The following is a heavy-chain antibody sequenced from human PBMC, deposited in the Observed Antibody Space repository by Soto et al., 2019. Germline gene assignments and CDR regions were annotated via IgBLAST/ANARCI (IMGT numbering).Heavy chain of an antibody. CDR2: IYYSGST. D-gene: IGHD2-15*01. CDR1: GGSISSYY. CDR3: ARYCSGGSCYFYAFDI. V-gene: IGHV4-59*08. J-gene: IGHJ4*02. Sequence: PSETPSLTCTVSGGSISSYYWSWIRQPPGKGLEWIGYIYYSGSTNYNPSLKSRVTISVDTSKNQFSLKLSSVTAADTAVYYCARYCSGGSCYFYAFDIWGQGTLVTVSS.